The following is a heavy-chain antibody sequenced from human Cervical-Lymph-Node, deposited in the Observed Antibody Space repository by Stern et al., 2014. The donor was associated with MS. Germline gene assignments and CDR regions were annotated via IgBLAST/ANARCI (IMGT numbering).Heavy chain of an antibody. CDR3: AKDERLATSVYYYYGLDV. D-gene: IGHD1-1*01. CDR2: ILYDGSKK. CDR1: GFTFNTYG. J-gene: IGHJ6*02. V-gene: IGHV3-30*18. Sequence: QVQLVESGGGVVRPGRSLRLSCAASGFTFNTYGIHWVRQAPGKGLEWLAGILYDGSKKFYVDSVKGRFTISRDNSKNTLYLQMNSLRTEDTAVYYCAKDERLATSVYYYYGLDVWGQGTTVTVSS.